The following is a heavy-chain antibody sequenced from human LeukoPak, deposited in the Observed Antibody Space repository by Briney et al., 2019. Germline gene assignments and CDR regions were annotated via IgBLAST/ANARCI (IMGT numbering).Heavy chain of an antibody. D-gene: IGHD5-24*01. CDR3: ARDNGDGKFDY. CDR2: ISYDGSNK. Sequence: GRSLRLSCAASGFTFSSYAMHWVRQAPGKGLEWVAVISYDGSNKYYADSVKGRFTISRDNSKNTLYLQMNSLRAEDTAVYYCARDNGDGKFDYWGQGTLVTVSS. J-gene: IGHJ4*02. CDR1: GFTFSSYA. V-gene: IGHV3-30*04.